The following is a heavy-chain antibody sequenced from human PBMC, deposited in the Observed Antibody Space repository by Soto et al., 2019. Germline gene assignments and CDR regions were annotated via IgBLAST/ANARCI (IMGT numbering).Heavy chain of an antibody. J-gene: IGHJ4*01. CDR3: AKVRVVDARG. CDR2: IIGSGGST. CDR1: GFTFGSYT. Sequence: GGSLRLSCAAPGFTFGSYTMSWVRQAPGKGLEWVSAIIGSGGSTYYADSVKGRFTIPRDNAKNTLYLQMNSLRAEDMPVYYCAKVRVVDARGWGQGTLVTVSS. V-gene: IGHV3-23*01. D-gene: IGHD3-22*01.